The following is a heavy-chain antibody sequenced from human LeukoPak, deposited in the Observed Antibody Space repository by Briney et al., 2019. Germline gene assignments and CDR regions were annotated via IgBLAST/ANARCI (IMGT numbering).Heavy chain of an antibody. D-gene: IGHD4-17*01. CDR3: ARDKSTVH. CDR2: ISSSSSYI. J-gene: IGHJ4*02. Sequence: GGSLRLSCAAYGFTLSSYSMNWVRQAPGKGLEWVSSISSSSSYIYYADSVKGRFTISRDNSKNTVYLQMNSLRAEDTALYYCARDKSTVHWGQGTLVTVSS. CDR1: GFTLSSYS. V-gene: IGHV3-21*01.